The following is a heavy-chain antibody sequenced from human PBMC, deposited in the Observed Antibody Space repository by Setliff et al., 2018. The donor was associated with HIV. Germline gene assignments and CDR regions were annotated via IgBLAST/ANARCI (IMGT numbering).Heavy chain of an antibody. CDR1: GLIFSNYN. D-gene: IGHD3-10*02. Sequence: GGSLRLSCAVSGLIFSNYNMNWVRQAPGKGLEWISYISHAGSPTYYTDSVRGRFTISRDNSKNTLYLQMSSLRTEDTAVYYCVKSLMFFNWFDSWGQGTLVTVSS. J-gene: IGHJ5*01. V-gene: IGHV3-48*01. CDR2: ISHAGSPT. CDR3: VKSLMFFNWFDS.